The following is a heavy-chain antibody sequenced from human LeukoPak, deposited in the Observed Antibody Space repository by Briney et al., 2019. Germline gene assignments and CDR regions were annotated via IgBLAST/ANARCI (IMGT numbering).Heavy chain of an antibody. CDR1: GGSISSYY. V-gene: IGHV4-59*12. D-gene: IGHD2-15*01. J-gene: IGHJ5*02. Sequence: SETLSLTCTVSGGSISSYYWSWIRQPPGKGLEWIGYIYYSGSTNYNPSLKSRVTISVDTSKNQFSLELSSVTAADTAVYYCARSYCSGGSCYSGWFDPWGQGTLVTVSS. CDR2: IYYSGST. CDR3: ARSYCSGGSCYSGWFDP.